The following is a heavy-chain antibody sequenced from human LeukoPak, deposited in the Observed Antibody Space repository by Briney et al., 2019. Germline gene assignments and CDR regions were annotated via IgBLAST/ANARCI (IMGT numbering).Heavy chain of an antibody. CDR3: AKGRYSSSSAYFDY. J-gene: IGHJ4*02. D-gene: IGHD6-6*01. CDR1: GFTLSSFG. Sequence: GGSLRLSCAASGFTLSSFGMSWVRQAPGKGLEGISPISGGGGTIYYADSVRGRFAISRDNSMDTLSLQMNSVGAEDTALYYCAKGRYSSSSAYFDYWGQGALVTVSS. CDR2: ISGGGGTI. V-gene: IGHV3-23*01.